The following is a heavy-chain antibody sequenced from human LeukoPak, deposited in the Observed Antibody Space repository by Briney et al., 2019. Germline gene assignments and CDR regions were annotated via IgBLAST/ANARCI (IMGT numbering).Heavy chain of an antibody. V-gene: IGHV4-59*01. CDR3: ARVLRYSSAFYFDY. D-gene: IGHD6-19*01. Sequence: SETLSLTCTVSGGSISSSYWSWIRQPPGKGLEWIGYIYYSGSTNYNPSLKSRVTISVDTSKNQFSLRLISVTAADTAVYYCARVLRYSSAFYFDYWGQGTLVTVSS. CDR1: GGSISSSY. CDR2: IYYSGST. J-gene: IGHJ4*02.